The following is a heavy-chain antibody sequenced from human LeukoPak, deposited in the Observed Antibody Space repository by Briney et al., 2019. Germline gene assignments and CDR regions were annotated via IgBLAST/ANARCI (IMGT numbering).Heavy chain of an antibody. CDR1: GFTFTNNF. CDR2: ISSSSSYI. V-gene: IGHV3-21*01. J-gene: IGHJ3*02. D-gene: IGHD1-26*01. CDR3: ASVGATDAFDI. Sequence: GGSLRLSCAASGFTFTNNFMSWVRQVPGKGLEWVSSISSSSSYIYYADSVKGRFTISRDNAKNSLYLQMNSLRAEDTAVYYCASVGATDAFDIWGQGTMVTVSS.